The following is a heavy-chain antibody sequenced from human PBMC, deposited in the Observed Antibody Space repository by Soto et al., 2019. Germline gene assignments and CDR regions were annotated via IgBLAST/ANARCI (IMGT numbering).Heavy chain of an antibody. J-gene: IGHJ4*02. Sequence: SSETLSLTCSVSGRSMSSNYWSWIRQSPDKGLEWLGYVFYGGTDYNPSLGGRVSMSVETSKSQFSLKLTSVTVADTAVYYCASYRGPLYFGFWGRGTRVTVSS. CDR2: VFYGGT. D-gene: IGHD3-16*01. V-gene: IGHV4-59*01. CDR1: GRSMSSNY. CDR3: ASYRGPLYFGF.